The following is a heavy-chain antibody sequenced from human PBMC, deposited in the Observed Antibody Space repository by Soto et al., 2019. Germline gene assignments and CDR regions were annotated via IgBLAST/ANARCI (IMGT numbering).Heavy chain of an antibody. CDR3: ARGDVDTASHYFDY. V-gene: IGHV3-20*01. CDR2: INWNGGST. D-gene: IGHD5-18*01. CDR1: GFTFDDYG. J-gene: IGHJ4*02. Sequence: GGSLRLSCAASGFTFDDYGMSWVRQAPGKGLEWVSGINWNGGSTGYADSVKGRFTISRDNAKNSLYLQMNSLRAEDTALYHCARGDVDTASHYFDYWGQGTLVTVSS.